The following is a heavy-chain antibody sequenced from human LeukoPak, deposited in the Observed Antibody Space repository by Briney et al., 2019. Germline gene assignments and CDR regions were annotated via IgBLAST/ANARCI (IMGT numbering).Heavy chain of an antibody. D-gene: IGHD3-9*01. CDR3: AKGLRYFDWKRGFDP. CDR1: GFTFSSYE. Sequence: GGSLRLSCAASGFTFSSYEMNWVRQAPGKGLEWVSGISDSGAATYYADSVKGRFIVSRDNSKNTLYLQMSSLRADDTAVYYSAKGLRYFDWKRGFDPWGQGTLVTVSS. J-gene: IGHJ5*02. V-gene: IGHV3-23*01. CDR2: ISDSGAAT.